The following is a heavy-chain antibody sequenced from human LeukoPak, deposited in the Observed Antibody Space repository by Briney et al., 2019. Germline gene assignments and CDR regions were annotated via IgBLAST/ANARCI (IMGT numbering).Heavy chain of an antibody. V-gene: IGHV3-48*03. Sequence: GGSLRLSCAASGFTFNDYEMTWVRQAPGKGLEWISYISSNGRTRSYADSVKGRFTISRDNAKNSLFLQMGSLRAEDTAVYYCARGDVDIVATIRAVDYWGQGTLVTVSS. J-gene: IGHJ4*02. CDR2: ISSNGRTR. D-gene: IGHD5-12*01. CDR1: GFTFNDYE. CDR3: ARGDVDIVATIRAVDY.